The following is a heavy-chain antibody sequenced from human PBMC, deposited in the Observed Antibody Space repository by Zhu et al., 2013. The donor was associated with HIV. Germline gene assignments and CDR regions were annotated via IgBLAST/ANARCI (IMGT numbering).Heavy chain of an antibody. Sequence: QVQLVQSGAEVKKPGASVKVSCKASGYTFTSYYMHWVRQAPGQGLEWMGIINPSGGSTSYAQKLQGRVTMTRDTSTSTVYMELSSLRSEDTAVYYCAREPSPDYGDNAPWGQGTLVTVXS. D-gene: IGHD4-17*01. V-gene: IGHV1-46*01. CDR2: INPSGGST. CDR1: GYTFTSYY. CDR3: AREPSPDYGDNAP. J-gene: IGHJ5*02.